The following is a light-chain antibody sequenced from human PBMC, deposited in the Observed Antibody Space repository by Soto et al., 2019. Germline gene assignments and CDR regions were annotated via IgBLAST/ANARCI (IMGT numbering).Light chain of an antibody. CDR1: QSVNIN. V-gene: IGKV3-15*01. CDR2: GTS. CDR3: QQYTNWPPIT. Sequence: EIEITRSPGTLSVSLGERATLSCRPSQSVNINLAWYQQKPGQAPRLLLYGTSNRATGIPARFSGSGSGTEFTPTISSLQSEEFAVYYCQQYTNWPPITFGQGTRLEI. J-gene: IGKJ5*01.